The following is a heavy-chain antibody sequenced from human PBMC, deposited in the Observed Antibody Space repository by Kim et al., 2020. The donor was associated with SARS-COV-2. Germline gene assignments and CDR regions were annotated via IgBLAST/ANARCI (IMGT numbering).Heavy chain of an antibody. Sequence: GGSLRLSCAASGFTFSSYAMHWVRQAPGKGLEWVAVISYDGSNKYYADSVKGRFTISRDNSKNTLYLQMNSLRAEDTAVYYCAREMMGSLDYWGQGTLVTVSS. CDR3: AREMMGSLDY. D-gene: IGHD3-16*01. CDR2: ISYDGSNK. CDR1: GFTFSSYA. V-gene: IGHV3-30*04. J-gene: IGHJ4*02.